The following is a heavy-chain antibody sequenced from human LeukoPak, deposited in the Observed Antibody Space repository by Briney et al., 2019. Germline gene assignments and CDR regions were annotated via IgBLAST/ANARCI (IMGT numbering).Heavy chain of an antibody. CDR2: ISAYNGNT. CDR1: GYTFTSYG. V-gene: IGHV1-18*01. D-gene: IGHD3-22*01. Sequence: ASVKVSCKASGYTFTSYGISWVRQAPGQGLEWMGWISAYNGNTNYAQKLQGRVTMTTDTSTSTAYMGLRSLRSDDTAVYYCAREAGGYYDSSGSYYFDYWGQGTLVTVSS. CDR3: AREAGGYYDSSGSYYFDY. J-gene: IGHJ4*02.